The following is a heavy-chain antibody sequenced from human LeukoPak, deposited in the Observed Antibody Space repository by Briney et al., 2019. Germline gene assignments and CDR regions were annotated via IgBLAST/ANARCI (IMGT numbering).Heavy chain of an antibody. V-gene: IGHV1-2*02. CDR2: INPNSGGT. CDR1: GYTFTDYY. J-gene: IGHJ4*02. D-gene: IGHD2-2*02. CDR3: ARSRPYQLLYLFDY. Sequence: ASVTVSFKASGYTFTDYYMHWVRQAPGQGLEWMGWINPNSGGTNYAQKFQGRVTMTRDTSISTAYMELSRLRSDDTAVYYCARSRPYQLLYLFDYWGQGTLVTVSS.